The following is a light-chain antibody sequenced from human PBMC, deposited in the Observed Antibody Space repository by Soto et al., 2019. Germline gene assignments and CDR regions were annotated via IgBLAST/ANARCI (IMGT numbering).Light chain of an antibody. CDR3: QQYNSYPLT. V-gene: IGKV1-5*01. Sequence: DIQMTQSPSPLSASVGDRVTITCRASQNISTWLAWYQQRSGRAPKLLIYDASSLQSGVLSRFSGSGSGTEFSLTISSLHSDDFASYYCQQYNSYPLTCGGGTKVDIK. CDR1: QNISTW. CDR2: DAS. J-gene: IGKJ4*01.